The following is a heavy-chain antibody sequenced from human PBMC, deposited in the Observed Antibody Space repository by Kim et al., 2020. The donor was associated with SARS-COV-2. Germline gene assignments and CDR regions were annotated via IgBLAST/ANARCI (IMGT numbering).Heavy chain of an antibody. Sequence: DSVKRRFTISRNNSNNTLYLQMHSLMAEDMAVYYCARTAKFGSVSLGFDYWGLGTLVTVSS. CDR3: ARTAKFGSVSLGFDY. J-gene: IGHJ4*02. D-gene: IGHD3-10*01. V-gene: IGHV3-30*01.